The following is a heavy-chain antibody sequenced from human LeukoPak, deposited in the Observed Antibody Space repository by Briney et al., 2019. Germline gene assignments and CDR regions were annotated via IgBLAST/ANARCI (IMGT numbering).Heavy chain of an antibody. D-gene: IGHD6-19*01. CDR1: GFTFDDYA. CDR3: ARRRRFVAVAGTEPFDY. CDR2: ISWNSGSI. V-gene: IGHV3-9*01. Sequence: GRSLRLSCAASGFTFDDYAMHWVRQAPGKGLEWVSGISWNSGSIGYADSVKGRFTISRDNAKNSLYLQMNSLRAEDTALYYCARRRRFVAVAGTEPFDYWGQGTLVTVSS. J-gene: IGHJ4*02.